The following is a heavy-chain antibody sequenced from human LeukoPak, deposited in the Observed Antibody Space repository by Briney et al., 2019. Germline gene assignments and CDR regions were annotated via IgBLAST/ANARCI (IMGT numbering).Heavy chain of an antibody. CDR1: GGSISSFY. Sequence: SETLSLTCTVSGGSISSFYWSWIRQPPRKGLEWIGYIYYSGSTNYNPSLKSRVTISVDRSKNQFSLKLSSVTAADTAVYYCARHSGNDFFLNWGQGTLVSVSS. V-gene: IGHV4-59*08. D-gene: IGHD3-3*01. CDR2: IYYSGST. J-gene: IGHJ4*02. CDR3: ARHSGNDFFLN.